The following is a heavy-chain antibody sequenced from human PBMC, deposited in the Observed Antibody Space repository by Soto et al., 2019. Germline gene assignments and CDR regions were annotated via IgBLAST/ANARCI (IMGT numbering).Heavy chain of an antibody. CDR3: ARGYYESSDYFVGSPAFEY. J-gene: IGHJ4*02. CDR2: IYYSGTT. Sequence: QVQLQESGPGLVKPSQTLSLTCTVSGGSIGRGDYYWTWIRQAPGKGLEWIADIYYSGTTYYNASVEGRLRRSLDTPKNQVSRKLTSVTAADTAVYYCARGYYESSDYFVGSPAFEYWDQGALVSVSS. V-gene: IGHV4-30-4*01. CDR1: GGSIGRGDYY. D-gene: IGHD3-22*01.